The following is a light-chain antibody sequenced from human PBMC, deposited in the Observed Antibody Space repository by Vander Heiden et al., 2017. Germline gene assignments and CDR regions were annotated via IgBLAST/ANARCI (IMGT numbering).Light chain of an antibody. CDR3: HQYYSTPFT. Sequence: NVVTQSQDYLAVSLRETATINCKSSQSVLFNSNNKNYLAWYQRKSGQHPKLLLYWASTRESGVPDRFSGSGSGTDFTLTISSLQAEDVAVYYCHQYYSTPFTFGPGTKVDLK. CDR2: WAS. J-gene: IGKJ3*01. CDR1: QSVLFNSNNKNY. V-gene: IGKV4-1*01.